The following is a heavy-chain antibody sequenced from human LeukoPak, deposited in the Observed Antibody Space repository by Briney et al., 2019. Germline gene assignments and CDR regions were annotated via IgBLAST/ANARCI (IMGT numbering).Heavy chain of an antibody. D-gene: IGHD3-3*01. CDR2: MNPNSGNT. Sequence: ASVKVSCMASGYTFTSYDIKWVRQATGQGLEWMGWMNPNSGNTGYAQKFQGRVTITRNTSISTAYMELSSLRSEDTAVYYCARGHDFWSGPDYWGQGTLVTVSS. V-gene: IGHV1-8*03. CDR1: GYTFTSYD. CDR3: ARGHDFWSGPDY. J-gene: IGHJ4*02.